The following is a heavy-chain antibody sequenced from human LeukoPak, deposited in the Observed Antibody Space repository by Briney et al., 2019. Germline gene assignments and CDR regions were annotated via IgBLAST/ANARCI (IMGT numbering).Heavy chain of an antibody. D-gene: IGHD2-8*02. J-gene: IGHJ6*03. V-gene: IGHV3-23*01. Sequence: GGSLRLSCAASGFTVSSNYMSWVRQAPGKGLEWVSSISGNGGSTYYADSAKGRFTISRDNSKNTLYLQMGSLRAEDTAIYYCTKYTGHEYYYFYYMDVWGKGTTVTVSS. CDR1: GFTVSSNY. CDR2: ISGNGGST. CDR3: TKYTGHEYYYFYYMDV.